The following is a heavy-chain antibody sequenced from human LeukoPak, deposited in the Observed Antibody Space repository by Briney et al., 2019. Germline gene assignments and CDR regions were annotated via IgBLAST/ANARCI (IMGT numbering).Heavy chain of an antibody. CDR3: ARAGIVATIWGRDSTPFDY. J-gene: IGHJ4*02. D-gene: IGHD5-12*01. Sequence: PGGSLRLSCAASGFTVSSNYMSWVRQAPGKGLEWVSVIYSCGSTYYSDSVKGRFTISRDNSKHTLYLQINSLRTKDTAVYYCARAGIVATIWGRDSTPFDYWGQGTLVTVSS. CDR2: IYSCGST. CDR1: GFTVSSNY. V-gene: IGHV3-53*05.